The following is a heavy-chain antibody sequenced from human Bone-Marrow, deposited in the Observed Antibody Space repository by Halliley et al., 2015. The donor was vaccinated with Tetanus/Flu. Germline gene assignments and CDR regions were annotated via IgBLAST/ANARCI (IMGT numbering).Heavy chain of an antibody. CDR1: GGTFSNYA. V-gene: IGHV1-69*01. Sequence: QMQLVQSGAEVMQPGSSVKVSCRASGGTFSNYAITWVRQAPGQGLEWMGGIIPMFGSTNYAQKLQGRVTITADESTGPAYMELRSLRSDDPAVYYRARAPLPGDFWYFDLWVRGSLITVSS. D-gene: IGHD1-1*01. CDR2: IIPMFGST. CDR3: ARAPLPGDFWYFDL. J-gene: IGHJ2*01.